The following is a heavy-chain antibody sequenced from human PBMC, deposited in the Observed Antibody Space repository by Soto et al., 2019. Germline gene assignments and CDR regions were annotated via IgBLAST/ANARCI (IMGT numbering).Heavy chain of an antibody. CDR3: AKVTMVSNYYTGMDV. V-gene: IGHV3-9*01. Sequence: EVQLVESGGGLVQPGRSLRLSCAASGFTFDDYGMHWVRQAPGKGLEWVSGISWNSGTIGYADSVKGRFTISRDNAKNSLYLQMNSLRAEDTALYYCAKVTMVSNYYTGMDVWGQGTTVTVSS. D-gene: IGHD2-8*01. CDR2: ISWNSGTI. CDR1: GFTFDDYG. J-gene: IGHJ6*02.